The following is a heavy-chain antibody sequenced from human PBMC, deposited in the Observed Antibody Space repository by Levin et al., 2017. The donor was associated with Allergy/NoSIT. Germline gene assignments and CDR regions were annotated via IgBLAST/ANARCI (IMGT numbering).Heavy chain of an antibody. Sequence: GGSLRLSCAASGFTFSSYSMSWVRQAPGKGLEWVSYISSSSSVIYYADSVKGRFTVSRDNAKNSLYLQMNSLRAEDTAVYYCARDGGPGNGYYDNWFDPWGQGTLVTVSS. D-gene: IGHD3-22*01. CDR2: ISSSSSVI. CDR3: ARDGGPGNGYYDNWFDP. J-gene: IGHJ5*02. V-gene: IGHV3-48*04. CDR1: GFTFSSYS.